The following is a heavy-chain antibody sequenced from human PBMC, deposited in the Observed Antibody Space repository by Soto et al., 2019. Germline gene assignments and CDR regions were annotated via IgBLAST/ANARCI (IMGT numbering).Heavy chain of an antibody. J-gene: IGHJ4*02. V-gene: IGHV3-53*01. CDR2: IYSGGST. CDR3: ARGHTTSKNYYYDSSGYYYSY. D-gene: IGHD3-22*01. Sequence: PGGSLRLSCAASGFTVSSNYMSWVRQAPGKGLEWVSVIYSGGSTYYADSVKGRFTISRDNSKNTLYLQMNSLRAEDTAVYYCARGHTTSKNYYYDSSGYYYSYWGQGTLVTVSS. CDR1: GFTVSSNY.